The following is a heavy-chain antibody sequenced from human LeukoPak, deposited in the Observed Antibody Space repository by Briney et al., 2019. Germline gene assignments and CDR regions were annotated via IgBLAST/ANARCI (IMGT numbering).Heavy chain of an antibody. CDR2: IYYSGST. CDR3: ARHSYDSSGYYSGYYSDY. CDR1: GGSISSYY. V-gene: IGHV4-59*08. D-gene: IGHD3-22*01. Sequence: SETLSLTCTVSGGSISSYYWSWIRQPPGKGLEWIGYIYYSGSTNYNPSLKSRVTISVDTSKNQFSLKLSSVTAADTAVYFCARHSYDSSGYYSGYYSDYWGQGTLVTVSS. J-gene: IGHJ4*02.